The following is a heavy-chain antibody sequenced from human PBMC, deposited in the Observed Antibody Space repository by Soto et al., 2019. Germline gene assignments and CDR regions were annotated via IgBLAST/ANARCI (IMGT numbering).Heavy chain of an antibody. Sequence: QVQLEQSGAEVKKPGSSVKVSCKASGAQSEPLPFTWLDQAPGQGLEWWGGTRPVFRTPDYAQKFQGRVTITADESTNTAYMELSGLRSDDTAVYYCARDNDRPQLGGNYYYILDVWGQGTTITVSS. J-gene: IGHJ6*02. V-gene: IGHV1-69*12. CDR2: TRPVFRTP. CDR3: ARDNDRPQLGGNYYYILDV. D-gene: IGHD2-8*01. CDR1: GAQSEPLP.